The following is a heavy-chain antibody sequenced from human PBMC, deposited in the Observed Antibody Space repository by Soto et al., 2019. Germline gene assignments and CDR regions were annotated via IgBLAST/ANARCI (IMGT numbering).Heavy chain of an antibody. CDR3: AREVITIFGVVIISGYFDY. D-gene: IGHD3-3*01. V-gene: IGHV4-31*03. CDR1: GGSISSGGYY. CDR2: ISYRGST. Sequence: QVQLQESGPGLVKPSQTLSLTCTVSGGSISSGGYYWSWIRQHPGKGLEWIGYISYRGSTYYNPALKSRVTISVDTSKNQFSLKLSSVTAADTAVYYCAREVITIFGVVIISGYFDYWGQGTLVTVSS. J-gene: IGHJ4*02.